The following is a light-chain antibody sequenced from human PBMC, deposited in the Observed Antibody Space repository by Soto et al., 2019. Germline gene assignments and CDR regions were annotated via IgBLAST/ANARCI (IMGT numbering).Light chain of an antibody. CDR3: QKYYSTPWT. J-gene: IGKJ1*01. Sequence: DIVMAQSPDFLAMSLGERATINCKSSQSVLYSSNNKNYLAWYQQKTGQPPKMXIYWESTRESGVPDRFSGSGSGTDFILTISRLQAEDVAVYYCQKYYSTPWTCGQGTKVDIK. V-gene: IGKV4-1*01. CDR2: WES. CDR1: QSVLYSSNNKNY.